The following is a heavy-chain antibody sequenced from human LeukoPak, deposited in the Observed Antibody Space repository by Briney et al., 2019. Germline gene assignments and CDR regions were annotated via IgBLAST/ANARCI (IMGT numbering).Heavy chain of an antibody. V-gene: IGHV3-33*01. CDR2: IGHDGNYI. D-gene: IGHD3-3*01. CDR3: AREDDGYYGTDY. CDR1: SFTFSNYG. Sequence: PGGSLRLSCAASSFTFSNYGVYWVRQAPGKGLEWVAVIGHDGNYIYYGDSVKGRFTISRDNSKNTLYLQMNSLRAEDTAVYYCAREDDGYYGTDYWGQGTLVTVSS. J-gene: IGHJ4*02.